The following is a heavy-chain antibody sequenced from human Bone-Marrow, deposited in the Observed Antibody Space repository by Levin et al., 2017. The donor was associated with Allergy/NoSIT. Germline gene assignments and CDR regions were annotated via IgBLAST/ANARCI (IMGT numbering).Heavy chain of an antibody. V-gene: IGHV3-30*18. CDR3: AKLTQLLGYFDY. D-gene: IGHD6-19*01. CDR2: VSYDGSNK. J-gene: IGHJ4*02. Sequence: GESLKISCAASGFTFTNYGMHWVRQAPGKGLEWVALVSYDGSNKYYADSVKGRFTISRDNSKNTLYLQMNSLRAEDTAVYYCAKLTQLLGYFDYWGQGTLVTVSS. CDR1: GFTFTNYG.